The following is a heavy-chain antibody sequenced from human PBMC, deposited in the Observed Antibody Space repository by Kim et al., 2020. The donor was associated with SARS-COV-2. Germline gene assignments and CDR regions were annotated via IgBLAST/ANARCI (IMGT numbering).Heavy chain of an antibody. CDR2: IDPIDSYI. CDR1: GYTFANYW. J-gene: IGHJ6*02. V-gene: IGHV5-10-1*01. CDR3: ARRGFSQTHGYFYAMDV. D-gene: IGHD2-21*01. Sequence: GESLKISCQGSGYTFANYWITWVRQMPGKGLEWMGTIDPIDSYINYSPSFQGHVTIATDKSTATTYLQWSSLRASDTAIYYCARRGFSQTHGYFYAMDVWDQGTKVTVSS.